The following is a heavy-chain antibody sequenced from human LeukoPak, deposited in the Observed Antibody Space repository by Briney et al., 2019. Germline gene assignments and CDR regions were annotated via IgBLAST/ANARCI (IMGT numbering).Heavy chain of an antibody. V-gene: IGHV3-30*03. Sequence: GGSLRLSCAASGFTFSSYGMHWVRQAPGKGLEWVAVISYDGSNKYYADSVKGRFTISRDNAKNSLYLQMNSLRAEDTAVYYCARDRNTDFWSGYYTNYFDYWGQGTLVTVSS. CDR2: ISYDGSNK. J-gene: IGHJ4*02. CDR3: ARDRNTDFWSGYYTNYFDY. D-gene: IGHD3-3*01. CDR1: GFTFSSYG.